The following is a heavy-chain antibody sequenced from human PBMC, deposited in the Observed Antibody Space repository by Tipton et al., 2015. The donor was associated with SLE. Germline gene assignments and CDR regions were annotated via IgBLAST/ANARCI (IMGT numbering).Heavy chain of an antibody. CDR1: GGSISSYY. J-gene: IGHJ3*02. V-gene: IGHV4-59*01. CDR3: ARGGSSDAFDI. D-gene: IGHD1-26*01. Sequence: TLSLTCTVSGGSISSYYWSWIRQPPGKGLEWIGYIYCSGSTNYNPSLKSRVTISVDTSKNQFSLKLSSVTAADTAVYYCARGGSSDAFDIWGQGTMVTVSS. CDR2: IYCSGST.